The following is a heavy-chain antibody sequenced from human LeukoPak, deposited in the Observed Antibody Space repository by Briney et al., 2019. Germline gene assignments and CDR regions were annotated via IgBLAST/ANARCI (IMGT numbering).Heavy chain of an antibody. D-gene: IGHD6-13*01. CDR1: GGSISSSSYY. J-gene: IGHJ4*02. V-gene: IGHV4-39*02. CDR3: ARESIAAAGTPLDY. Sequence: SETLSLTCTVSGGSISSSSYYWGWVRQPPGKGLEWIGSIYYSGSTYYNPSLKSRGTISVDTSKNQFSLKLSSVTAADTAVYYCARESIAAAGTPLDYWGQGTLVTVSS. CDR2: IYYSGST.